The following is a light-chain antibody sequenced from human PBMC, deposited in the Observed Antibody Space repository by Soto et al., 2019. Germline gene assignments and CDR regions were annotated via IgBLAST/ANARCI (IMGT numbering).Light chain of an antibody. CDR3: FSFTSTNTHV. CDR2: ETS. V-gene: IGLV2-23*01. Sequence: QSALTQPASVSGSPGQSVTISCTGTSSDFGSYKFVSWYQHHPGKVPKVTIYETSKRPSGVSDRFSGSKSGNTASLTISGLQAEDEADYYCFSFTSTNTHVFGSGTKVTVL. J-gene: IGLJ1*01. CDR1: SSDFGSYKF.